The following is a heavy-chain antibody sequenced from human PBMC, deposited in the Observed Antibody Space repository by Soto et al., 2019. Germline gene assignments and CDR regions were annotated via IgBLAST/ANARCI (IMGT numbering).Heavy chain of an antibody. D-gene: IGHD4-17*01. CDR1: GFSLSTNGVG. CDR3: AHMLYGDLLSGAFDI. Sequence: QITLKESGPTLVKPTQTLTLTCTFSGFSLSTNGVGVGWIRQPPGKALEWLAIIYWDDDKRYSPSLKSRLTITKDTSKNQVVLTMTSMDPVDTATYYCAHMLYGDLLSGAFDIWGQGTMVTVSS. V-gene: IGHV2-5*02. CDR2: IYWDDDK. J-gene: IGHJ3*02.